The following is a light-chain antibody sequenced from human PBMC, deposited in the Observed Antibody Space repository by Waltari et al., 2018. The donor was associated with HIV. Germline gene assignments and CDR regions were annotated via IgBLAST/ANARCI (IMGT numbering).Light chain of an antibody. J-gene: IGKJ2*01. Sequence: DIQMTQSPSSLCASVGDRVTIICRASQSIGNYLNWYHQKSGTAPELLIYAASSLQSGVPSRFSGSGSGTDFTLTITSLQPEDFATYYCQQSSSSPPTFSQGTKVEI. V-gene: IGKV1-39*01. CDR2: AAS. CDR1: QSIGNY. CDR3: QQSSSSPPT.